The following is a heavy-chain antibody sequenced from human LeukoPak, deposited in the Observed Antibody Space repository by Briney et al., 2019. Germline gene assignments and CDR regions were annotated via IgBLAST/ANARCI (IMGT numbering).Heavy chain of an antibody. CDR1: GFTFEDYA. V-gene: IGHV3-43D*03. CDR3: ATGEGSGYDIGVLAFDY. CDR2: ISWDGGRA. Sequence: GGSLRLSCAASGFTFEDYAMHWVRQVPGKGLEWVSLISWDGGRAYYVDSVKGRFTISRDNTKNSLYLQMNRLRADDTALYYCATGEGSGYDIGVLAFDYWGQGTLLTVSS. J-gene: IGHJ4*02. D-gene: IGHD5-12*01.